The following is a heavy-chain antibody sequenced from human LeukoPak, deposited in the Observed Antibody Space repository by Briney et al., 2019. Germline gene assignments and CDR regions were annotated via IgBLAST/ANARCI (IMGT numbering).Heavy chain of an antibody. Sequence: GASVKVSCKASGYTFTSYYMHWVRQAPGQGLEWMGIINPIGGSTSYAQKFQGRVTMTRDTSTSTVYMELSSLRSEDTAVYYCARVFNDGAFDIWGQGTMVTVSS. CDR2: INPIGGST. CDR1: GYTFTSYY. D-gene: IGHD3-10*02. V-gene: IGHV1-46*01. J-gene: IGHJ3*02. CDR3: ARVFNDGAFDI.